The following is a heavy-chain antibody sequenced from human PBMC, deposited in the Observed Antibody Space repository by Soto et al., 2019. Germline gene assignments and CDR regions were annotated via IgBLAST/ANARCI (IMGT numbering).Heavy chain of an antibody. J-gene: IGHJ6*02. D-gene: IGHD4-17*01. Sequence: AASVKVSCKASGYTFTGYYMHWVRQAPGQGLEWMGWINPNSGGTNYAQKFQGWVTMTRDTSISTAYMELSSLRSEDTAVYYCARVALGYDYADVWGQGTTVTVSS. CDR1: GYTFTGYY. CDR2: INPNSGGT. CDR3: ARVALGYDYADV. V-gene: IGHV1-2*04.